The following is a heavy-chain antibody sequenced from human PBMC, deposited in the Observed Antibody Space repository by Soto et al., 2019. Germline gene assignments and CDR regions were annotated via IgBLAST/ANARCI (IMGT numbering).Heavy chain of an antibody. CDR2: IYPGDSDT. J-gene: IGHJ4*02. V-gene: IGHV5-51*01. CDR3: ARDYCSGTTCDESDY. Sequence: GESLKISCKGSGYRFTNYWIGWVRQMPGKGLEWMGIIYPGDSDTRYSPSFQGQVTISADKSINTAYLQWSSLKASDTAMYYCARDYCSGTTCDESDYWGQGTQVTVSS. D-gene: IGHD2-2*01. CDR1: GYRFTNYW.